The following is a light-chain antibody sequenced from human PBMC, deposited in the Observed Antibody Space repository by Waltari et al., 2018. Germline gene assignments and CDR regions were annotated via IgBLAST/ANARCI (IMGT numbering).Light chain of an antibody. V-gene: IGLV2-14*03. CDR3: SSHSTSITPYV. CDR2: DVS. J-gene: IGLJ1*01. CDR1: SSDVGGYHH. Sequence: QSALTQPASVSGSPGPSITISCTGTSSDVGGYHHVTWYQQHPGKAPKLIIYDVSSRPSGVSYRFFGAKSGNTASLTISGLQAEDEAVYFCSSHSTSITPYVLGTGTKV.